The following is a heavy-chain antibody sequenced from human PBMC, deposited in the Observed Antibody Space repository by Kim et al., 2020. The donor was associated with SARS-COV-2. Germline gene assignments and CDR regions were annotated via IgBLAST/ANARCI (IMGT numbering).Heavy chain of an antibody. CDR1: GGSISSYY. CDR3: ARDRAAGGGYYGMDV. D-gene: IGHD6-13*01. J-gene: IGHJ6*02. Sequence: SETLSLTCTVSGGSISSYYWSWIRQPPGKGLEWIGYIYYSGSTNYNPSLKSRVTISVDTSKNQFSLKLSSVTAADTAVYYCARDRAAGGGYYGMDVWGQGTTVTVSS. CDR2: IYYSGST. V-gene: IGHV4-59*01.